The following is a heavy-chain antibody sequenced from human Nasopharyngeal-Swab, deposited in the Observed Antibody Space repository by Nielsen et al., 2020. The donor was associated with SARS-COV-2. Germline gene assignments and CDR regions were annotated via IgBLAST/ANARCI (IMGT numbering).Heavy chain of an antibody. V-gene: IGHV4-59*08. Sequence: SETLSLTCTVSGGSISSYYWSWIRQPPGKGLEWIGYIYYSGSTNYNPSLKSRVTISVDTSKNQFSLKLNSVTAADTAVYYCARHGDYYDSSGYLYYFDYWGQGTLVTVSS. J-gene: IGHJ4*02. CDR2: IYYSGST. CDR1: GGSISSYY. D-gene: IGHD3-22*01. CDR3: ARHGDYYDSSGYLYYFDY.